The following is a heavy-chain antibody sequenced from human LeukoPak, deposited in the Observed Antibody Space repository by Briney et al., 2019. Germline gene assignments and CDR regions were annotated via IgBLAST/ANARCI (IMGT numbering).Heavy chain of an antibody. D-gene: IGHD3-10*01. V-gene: IGHV1-69*13. J-gene: IGHJ3*02. CDR1: GGTFSSYA. CDR2: IIPIFGTA. Sequence: SVKVSRKASGGTFSSYAISWVRQAPGQGLEWMGGIIPIFGTANYAQKFQGRVTITADESTSTAYMELSSLRSEDTAVYYCARLWFGELLISGAFDIWGQGTMVTVSS. CDR3: ARLWFGELLISGAFDI.